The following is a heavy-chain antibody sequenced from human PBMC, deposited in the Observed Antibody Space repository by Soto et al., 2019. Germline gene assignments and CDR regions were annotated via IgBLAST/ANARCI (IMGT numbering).Heavy chain of an antibody. CDR2: ISSTSSYT. CDR3: ERALAQARNK. V-gene: IGHV3-21*01. Sequence: RRSCAASGFTFSRYAMNWVRQTQEKGLEWVSSISSTSSYTHYSDSVKGRFTISRDNANNSLFLQMNSLRAEDTATDYRERALAQARNKWGKGVLVTV. CDR1: GFTFSRYA. D-gene: IGHD3-3*02. J-gene: IGHJ1*01.